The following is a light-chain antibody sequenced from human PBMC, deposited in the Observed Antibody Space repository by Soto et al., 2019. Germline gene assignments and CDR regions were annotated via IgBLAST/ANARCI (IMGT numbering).Light chain of an antibody. Sequence: QSVLTQPASVSGSPGQSITISCTGTSSDVGGYNYVSWYQQHPGKAPKLMIYEVSNRPSGVSNRFSGSKSGNTASLTISGLQAEGEADYYCSSYTSSSTLYVFGTGTKVTVL. CDR1: SSDVGGYNY. V-gene: IGLV2-14*01. CDR3: SSYTSSSTLYV. J-gene: IGLJ1*01. CDR2: EVS.